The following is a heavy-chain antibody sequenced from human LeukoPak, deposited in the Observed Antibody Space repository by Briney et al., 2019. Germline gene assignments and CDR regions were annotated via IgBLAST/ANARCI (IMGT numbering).Heavy chain of an antibody. CDR1: GGSISSGSYY. CDR3: ARGSWGDIQV. CDR2: IYTSGST. Sequence: KSSETLSLTCTVSGGSISSGSYYWSWIRQPAGKGLEWIGRIYTSGSTNYNPSLKSRVTISVDTSKNQFSLKLSSVTAADTAVYYCARGSWGDIQVWGQGTLVTVSS. V-gene: IGHV4-61*02. D-gene: IGHD3-10*01. J-gene: IGHJ4*02.